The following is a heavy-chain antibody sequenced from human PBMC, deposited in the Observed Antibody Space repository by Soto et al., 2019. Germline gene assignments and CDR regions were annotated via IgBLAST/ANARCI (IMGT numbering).Heavy chain of an antibody. CDR3: AGRLVVVAATRDGAIYYYGMDV. V-gene: IGHV4-34*01. J-gene: IGHJ6*02. CDR2: INHSGST. CDR1: GGSFSGYD. D-gene: IGHD2-15*01. Sequence: SATLSLTCAVYGGSFSGYDWSWIRQPPGKGMEWIGEINHSGSTNYNPSLKSRVTISVDTSKNQFSLKLSSVTAADTAVYYCAGRLVVVAATRDGAIYYYGMDVWGQGTALTVSS.